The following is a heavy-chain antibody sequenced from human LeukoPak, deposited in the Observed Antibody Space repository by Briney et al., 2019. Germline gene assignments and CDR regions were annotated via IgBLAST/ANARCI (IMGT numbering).Heavy chain of an antibody. CDR3: ARDRAMYYYENNGY. Sequence: GGSLSLSCAASRFSVCGNYMHWVRRAPGTDLEAFSVIYIDGRTYYADSVKGKFPTTRDNSKNTLYFQMKTLRVEDTAVYYCARDRAMYYYENNGYWGQGTLVTVSS. CDR2: IYIDGRT. V-gene: IGHV3-66*01. D-gene: IGHD3-22*01. CDR1: RFSVCGNY. J-gene: IGHJ4*02.